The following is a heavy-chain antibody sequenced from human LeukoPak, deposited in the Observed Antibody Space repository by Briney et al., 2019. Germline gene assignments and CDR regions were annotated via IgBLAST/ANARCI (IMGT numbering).Heavy chain of an antibody. CDR2: ISWNSGSI. D-gene: IGHD3-10*01. CDR1: GFTFDDYA. J-gene: IGHJ5*02. CDR3: AREGLLLWSPTWFDP. V-gene: IGHV3-9*01. Sequence: GGSLRLSCAASGFTFDDYAMHWVRQAPGKGLEWVSGISWNSGSIGYADSVKGRFTISRDNSKNTLYLQMNSLRAEDTAVYYCAREGLLLWSPTWFDPWGQGTLVTVSS.